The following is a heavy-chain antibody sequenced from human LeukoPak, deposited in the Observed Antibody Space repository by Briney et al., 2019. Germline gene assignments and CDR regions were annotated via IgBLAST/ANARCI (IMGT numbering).Heavy chain of an antibody. CDR1: GHTFPSYD. D-gene: IGHD3-22*01. CDR2: MNPNSGNT. CDR3: ARTSYDSSAYRSDY. Sequence: ASVKVSCKASGHTFPSYDINWVRQATGQGLEWMGWMNPNSGNTGYAQKFQGRVTITRNTSISTAYMELSSLRSEDTAVYYCARTSYDSSAYRSDYWGQGTLVTVSS. V-gene: IGHV1-8*03. J-gene: IGHJ4*02.